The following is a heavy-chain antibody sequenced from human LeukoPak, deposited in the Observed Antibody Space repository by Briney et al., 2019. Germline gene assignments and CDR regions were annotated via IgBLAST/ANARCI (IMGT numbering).Heavy chain of an antibody. CDR1: GFTFSSPW. J-gene: IGHJ4*02. D-gene: IGHD2-2*01. Sequence: PGGPLRLSCAASGFTFSSPWMHRVSQAPEKGREGVADIKCDGSEKYYVDSVKGRLTISRDNAKNSLYLQVNSLRAEDMTVYYCGQGQLHPASVDWWGQGTLVTVSS. V-gene: IGHV3-52*01. CDR2: IKCDGSEK. CDR3: GQGQLHPASVDW.